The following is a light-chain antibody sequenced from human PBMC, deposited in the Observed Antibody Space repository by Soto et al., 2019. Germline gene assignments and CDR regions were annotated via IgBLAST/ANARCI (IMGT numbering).Light chain of an antibody. J-gene: IGLJ3*02. Sequence: QSVLTQPPSASGSPGQSATISCTGTSSDVGAYNYVSWYQQHPGKAPKLMIYEVTKRPSRVPDRFSGSKSGNTASLTVSGLLAEDEADYYCSSHAGINNVVFGGGTQLTVL. CDR1: SSDVGAYNY. V-gene: IGLV2-8*01. CDR2: EVT. CDR3: SSHAGINNVV.